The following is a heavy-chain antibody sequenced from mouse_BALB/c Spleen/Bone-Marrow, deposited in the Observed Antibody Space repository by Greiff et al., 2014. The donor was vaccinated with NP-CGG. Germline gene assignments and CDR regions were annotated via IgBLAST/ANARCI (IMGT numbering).Heavy chain of an antibody. V-gene: IGHV5-6*01. J-gene: IGHJ3*01. Sequence: EVQLQQSGGDLVRPGGSLKLSCAASGFTFSSYDMSWVRQTPDKRLEWVATIGSGGSYTYYPDSVKGRFTISRDNAKSTLYLQMSSLKSEDTAMYYCSRLSYDYDGAWFAYWGQGTLVTVSA. D-gene: IGHD2-4*01. CDR1: GFTFSSYD. CDR3: SRLSYDYDGAWFAY. CDR2: IGSGGSYT.